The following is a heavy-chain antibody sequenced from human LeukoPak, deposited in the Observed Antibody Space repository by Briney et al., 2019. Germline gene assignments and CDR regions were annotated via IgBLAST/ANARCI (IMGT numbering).Heavy chain of an antibody. Sequence: PGGSLRLSCAASGFTFSSYEMNWVRQAPGKGLEWVSSISSSSSYIYYADSVKGRFTISRDNAKNSLYLQMNSLRAEDTAVYYCARDLDYGGNSGPYWGQGTLVTVSS. J-gene: IGHJ4*02. V-gene: IGHV3-21*01. D-gene: IGHD4-23*01. CDR2: ISSSSSYI. CDR1: GFTFSSYE. CDR3: ARDLDYGGNSGPY.